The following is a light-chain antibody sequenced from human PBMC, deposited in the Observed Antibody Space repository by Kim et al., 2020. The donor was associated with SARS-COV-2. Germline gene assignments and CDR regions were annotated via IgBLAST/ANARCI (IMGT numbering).Light chain of an antibody. Sequence: SYELTQPPSVSVSLGQTASITCSGDKLGDKYACWYQQKPGQSPVLVIYQDSKRPSGIPERFSGSNSGNTATLTISGTQAMDEADYYCQAWDSRTHWVFGG. CDR1: KLGDKY. J-gene: IGLJ3*02. V-gene: IGLV3-1*01. CDR3: QAWDSRTHWV. CDR2: QDS.